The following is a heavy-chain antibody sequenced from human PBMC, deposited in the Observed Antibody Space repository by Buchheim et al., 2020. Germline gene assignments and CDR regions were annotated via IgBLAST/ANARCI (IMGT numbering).Heavy chain of an antibody. CDR3: ARDRGAAAGTGWFDP. CDR2: IIPIVGIA. CDR1: GGTFSSYT. Sequence: QVQLVQSGAEVKNPGSSAKVSCKASGGTFSSYTISWVRQAPGQGLEWMGRIIPIVGIANYAQKFQGRVTITADNSTSTAYMELSSLRSDDTAVYYCARDRGAAAGTGWFDPWGQGTL. D-gene: IGHD6-13*01. V-gene: IGHV1-69*08. J-gene: IGHJ5*02.